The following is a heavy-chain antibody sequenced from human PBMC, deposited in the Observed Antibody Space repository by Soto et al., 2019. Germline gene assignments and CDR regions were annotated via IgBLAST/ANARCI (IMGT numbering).Heavy chain of an antibody. Sequence: VGSLRLSCAASGFTFSSYSMNWVRQAPGKGLEWVSSISSSSSYIYYADSVKGRFTISRDNAKNSLYLQMNSLRAEDTAVYYCARVNARSSWYGFDPWGQGTLVTVSS. V-gene: IGHV3-21*01. CDR1: GFTFSSYS. D-gene: IGHD6-13*01. CDR2: ISSSSSYI. CDR3: ARVNARSSWYGFDP. J-gene: IGHJ5*02.